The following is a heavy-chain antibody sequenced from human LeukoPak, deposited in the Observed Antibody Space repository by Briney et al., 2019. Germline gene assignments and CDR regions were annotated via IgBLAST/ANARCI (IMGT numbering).Heavy chain of an antibody. J-gene: IGHJ4*02. CDR2: LSYDGSNK. CDR3: AKAPNPYYYDSSGYYHSTFDY. V-gene: IGHV3-30*02. CDR1: GFTFSGYG. Sequence: AGGSLRLSCAASGFTFSGYGIHWVRQAPGKGLEWVAFLSYDGSNKFYADSVKGRFTISRDDSKNTLHLQMNSLRAEDTAVYYCAKAPNPYYYDSSGYYHSTFDYWGQGTLVTVSS. D-gene: IGHD3-22*01.